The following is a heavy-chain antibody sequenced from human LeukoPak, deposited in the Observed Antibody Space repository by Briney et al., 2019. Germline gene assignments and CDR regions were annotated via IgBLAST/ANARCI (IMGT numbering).Heavy chain of an antibody. V-gene: IGHV1-2*02. CDR1: GYTFTGYY. Sequence: ASVKVSCKASGYTFTGYYMHWVRQAPGQELEWMGWINPNSGGTNYAQKFQGRVTMTRDTSISTAYMELSRLRSDDTAVYYCARLLIAAANWFDPWGQGTLVTVSS. CDR3: ARLLIAAANWFDP. D-gene: IGHD6-13*01. J-gene: IGHJ5*02. CDR2: INPNSGGT.